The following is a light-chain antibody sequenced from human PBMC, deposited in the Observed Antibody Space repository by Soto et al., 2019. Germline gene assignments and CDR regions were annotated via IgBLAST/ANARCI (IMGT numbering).Light chain of an antibody. V-gene: IGKV3-20*01. CDR2: GAS. J-gene: IGKJ5*01. Sequence: EIVLTQSPGTLSVSPGERATLSCRASQSVSSDYLSWYQQKRGQAPMLLIYGASSRATGIPDRFSGSGSGTDFTLTITRLEPEDFAVYYCQQYRRSSITFGQGTRLEIK. CDR1: QSVSSDY. CDR3: QQYRRSSIT.